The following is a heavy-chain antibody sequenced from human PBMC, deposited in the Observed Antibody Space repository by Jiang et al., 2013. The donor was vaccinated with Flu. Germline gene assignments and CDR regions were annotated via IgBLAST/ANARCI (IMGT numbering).Heavy chain of an antibody. D-gene: IGHD3-10*01. CDR3: ARGSGGSTTYWGRGTNYYFDS. V-gene: IGHV4-59*01. CDR1: GGSISSYY. Sequence: GLVKPSETLSLNCTVSGGSISSYYWTWIRKPPGKGLEWIGYIYYSGSTKYNPSLKSRVTISLDTSKNQLSLKVSSATAADTAVYYCARGSGGSTTYWGRGTNYYFDSWGQGTLVTVSS. J-gene: IGHJ4*02. CDR2: IYYSGST.